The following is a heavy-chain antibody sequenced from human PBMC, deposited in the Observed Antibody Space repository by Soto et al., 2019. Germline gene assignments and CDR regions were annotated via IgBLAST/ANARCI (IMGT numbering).Heavy chain of an antibody. CDR1: GGSFSGYY. Sequence: QVQLQQWGAGLLKPSETLSLTCAVYGGSFSGYYWSWIRQPPGKGLEWIGEINHSGSTNYNPSLKSRVTISVDTSKNQFSLKLSSVTAADTAVYYSARGSGDYIWGSYRGGGFDYWGQGTLVTVSS. V-gene: IGHV4-34*01. CDR2: INHSGST. CDR3: ARGSGDYIWGSYRGGGFDY. D-gene: IGHD3-16*02. J-gene: IGHJ4*02.